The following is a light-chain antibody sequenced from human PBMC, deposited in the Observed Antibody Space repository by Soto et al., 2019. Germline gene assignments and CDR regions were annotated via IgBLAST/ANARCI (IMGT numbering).Light chain of an antibody. CDR1: SSDVGSYNR. CDR2: DVS. J-gene: IGLJ1*01. CDR3: SSYTSSNTYV. V-gene: IGLV2-18*02. Sequence: QSVLTQPPSVSGSPGQSVTISCTGTSSDVGSYNRVSWYQQRPGTAPKLMIYDVSNRPSGVPDRFSGSKSGNTASLTISGLQAEDEADYYCSSYTSSNTYVFGTGTKVTVL.